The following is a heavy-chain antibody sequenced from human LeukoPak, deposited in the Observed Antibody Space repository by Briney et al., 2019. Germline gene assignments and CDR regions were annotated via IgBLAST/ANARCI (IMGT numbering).Heavy chain of an antibody. V-gene: IGHV1-46*01. Sequence: VASVKVSCKASGYTLTSYYMHWVRQAPGQGLEWMGIINPSGGSTSYAQKFQGRVTMTRDTSTSTVYMELSSLRSEDTAVYYCARPPDTYYYDSSGYYQPEYFQHWGQGTLVTVSS. D-gene: IGHD3-22*01. CDR3: ARPPDTYYYDSSGYYQPEYFQH. CDR2: INPSGGST. CDR1: GYTLTSYY. J-gene: IGHJ1*01.